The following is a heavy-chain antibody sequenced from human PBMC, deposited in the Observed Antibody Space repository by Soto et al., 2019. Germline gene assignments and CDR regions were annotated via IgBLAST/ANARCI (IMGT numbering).Heavy chain of an antibody. CDR1: GGSISRYY. D-gene: IGHD6-13*01. V-gene: IGHV4-59*01. CDR2: IYYSGST. Sequence: SETLYITCTVSGGSISRYYWSWIRQPPGKGLEWIGYIYYSGSTNYNPSLKSRVTISVDTSKNQFSLKLSSVTAADTAVYYCARESSSWYHDAFDIWGQGTMVT. J-gene: IGHJ3*02. CDR3: ARESSSWYHDAFDI.